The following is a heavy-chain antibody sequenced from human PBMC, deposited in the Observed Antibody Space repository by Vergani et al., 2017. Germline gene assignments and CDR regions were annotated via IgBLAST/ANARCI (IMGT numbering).Heavy chain of an antibody. D-gene: IGHD6-13*01. CDR2: ISGSCGST. CDR3: AKDNPTSQTHSSSPGTGDY. CDR1: GFTFSSYA. J-gene: IGHJ4*02. V-gene: IGHV3-23*01. Sequence: EVQLLESGGGLVQPGGSLRLSCAASGFTFSSYAMSWVRQAPGKGLEWVSAISGSCGSTYHADSVKGRFTISRDNSKNTLYLQMNSLRADDTAVYYCAKDNPTSQTHSSSPGTGDYWGQGTLVTVSS.